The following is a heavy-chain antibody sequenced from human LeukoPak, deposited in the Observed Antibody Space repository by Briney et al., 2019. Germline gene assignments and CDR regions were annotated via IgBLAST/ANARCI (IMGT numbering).Heavy chain of an antibody. CDR1: GFTVSTNY. D-gene: IGHD2-2*01. CDR2: VHINGAT. Sequence: GGSLRLSCVASGFTVSTNYVSWVRHAPGKGLEWVSIVHINGATYYAASVRDRFTIYRDNIKNTVFLQMNSLRVEDTAVYYCARDRIVVVPADRRGPPLRSYGMDVWGQGTTVTVSS. V-gene: IGHV3-66*01. CDR3: ARDRIVVVPADRRGPPLRSYGMDV. J-gene: IGHJ6*02.